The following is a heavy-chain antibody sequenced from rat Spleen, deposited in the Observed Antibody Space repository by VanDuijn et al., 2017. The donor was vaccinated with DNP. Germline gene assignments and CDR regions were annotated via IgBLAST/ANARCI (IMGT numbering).Heavy chain of an antibody. Sequence: EVQLVESGGGLVQPGRSLKLSCAASGFTFSSFAMAWVRQAPKKGLEWVATITSGGSNTYYPDSVKGRFTISRDNAKNTQYLQMDSLRSEDTATYYCARVSWYFDFWGPGTMVTVSS. J-gene: IGHJ1*01. CDR3: ARVSWYFDF. CDR2: ITSGGSNT. V-gene: IGHV5S13*01. D-gene: IGHD1-11*01. CDR1: GFTFSSFA.